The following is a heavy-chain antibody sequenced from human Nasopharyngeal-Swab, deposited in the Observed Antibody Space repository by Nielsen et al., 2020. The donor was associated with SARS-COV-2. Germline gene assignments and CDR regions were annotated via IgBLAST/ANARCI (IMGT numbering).Heavy chain of an antibody. J-gene: IGHJ6*02. Sequence: GESLKISCAASGFAFSVYGMHWVRQAPGKGLEWVAVMSYDGSDKYYADSVKGRFTISRDNSKNTLFLQMNSLRAEDTAVYYCAKRKEILWLGSQRHGMDVWGQGTTVTVSS. CDR2: MSYDGSDK. D-gene: IGHD3-10*01. CDR1: GFAFSVYG. V-gene: IGHV3-30*18. CDR3: AKRKEILWLGSQRHGMDV.